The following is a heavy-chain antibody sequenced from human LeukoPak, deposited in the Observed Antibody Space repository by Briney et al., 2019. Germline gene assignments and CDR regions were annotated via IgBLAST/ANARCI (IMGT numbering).Heavy chain of an antibody. V-gene: IGHV3-21*04. CDR1: GFAFEIYT. Sequence: PGGSLRLSCAGSGFAFEIYTMTWVRQAPGKGLEWVSLISATSSDVNYADSVRGRFTISRDNAKKSLFLVMDSLRVEDTAIYYCAKGLFSAYDKHLGSWGQGTLVTVSS. D-gene: IGHD5-12*01. CDR2: ISATSSDV. CDR3: AKGLFSAYDKHLGS. J-gene: IGHJ4*02.